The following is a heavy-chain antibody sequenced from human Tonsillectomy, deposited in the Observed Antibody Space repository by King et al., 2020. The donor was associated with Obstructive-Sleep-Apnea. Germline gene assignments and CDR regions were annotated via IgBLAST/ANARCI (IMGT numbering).Heavy chain of an antibody. CDR1: GFNFSVFD. J-gene: IGHJ4*02. CDR2: ISTSGATI. D-gene: IGHD3-9*01. Sequence: VQLVESGGLLVQPGGSLRLSCAASGFNFSVFDMNWVRQTPGRGLEWISYISTSGATIYYTDSVKGRFTVSRDNAKNSLYLPMNSLRPEDAALYYCARGTSYDILSGYYFEYWGQGTLVTVSS. CDR3: ARGTSYDILSGYYFEY. V-gene: IGHV3-48*01.